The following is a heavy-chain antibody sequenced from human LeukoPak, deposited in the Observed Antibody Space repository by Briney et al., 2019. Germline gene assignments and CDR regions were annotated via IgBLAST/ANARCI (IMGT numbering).Heavy chain of an antibody. D-gene: IGHD2-15*01. V-gene: IGHV3-64*01. Sequence: GGSLRLSCAASGFTFSSYAMHWVRQAPGKGLEYVSAISSNGGSTYYANSVKGRFTISRDNSKNTLYLQMGSLRAEDMAVYYCARDSCSGGSCYLDGIYYGMDVWGQGTTVTVSS. CDR2: ISSNGGST. J-gene: IGHJ6*02. CDR3: ARDSCSGGSCYLDGIYYGMDV. CDR1: GFTFSSYA.